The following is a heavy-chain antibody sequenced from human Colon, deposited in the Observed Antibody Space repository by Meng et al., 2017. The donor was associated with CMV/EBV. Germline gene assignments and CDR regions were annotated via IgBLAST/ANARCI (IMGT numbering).Heavy chain of an antibody. CDR1: GYTFTSYG. J-gene: IGHJ4*02. Sequence: ASVKVSCKASGYTFTSYGISWVRQAPGQGLEWMGWISAYNGNTDYAQKLQGRVTMTTDTSTSTAFMELRSLRSGDTAVYYCARDLSKYCSSSSCSKGAVYWGQGTLVTVSS. D-gene: IGHD2-15*01. V-gene: IGHV1-18*01. CDR3: ARDLSKYCSSSSCSKGAVY. CDR2: ISAYNGNT.